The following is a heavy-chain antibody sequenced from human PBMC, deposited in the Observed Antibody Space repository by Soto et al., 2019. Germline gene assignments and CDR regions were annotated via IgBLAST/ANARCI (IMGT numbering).Heavy chain of an antibody. CDR2: INAGNGNT. CDR3: AIIEEGGFDY. V-gene: IGHV1-3*05. J-gene: IGHJ4*02. Sequence: QVQLVQSGAEEKKPGASVKVSCKASGYTFTSYAMHWVRQAPGQRFEWMGWINAGNGNTKYSEKFQGRFTITRNTSAIRAYMEVSSLTSEDTAVYYCAIIEEGGFDYLGQGNLVTVSS. D-gene: IGHD1-26*01. CDR1: GYTFTSYA.